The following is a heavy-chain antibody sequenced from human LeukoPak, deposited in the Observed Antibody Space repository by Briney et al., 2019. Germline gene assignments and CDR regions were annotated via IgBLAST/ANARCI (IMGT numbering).Heavy chain of an antibody. Sequence: GGSLRLSCATSGFTFDDYGMSWVRQAPGKGLEWVSDINWNGGSTGYADSVKGRFTISRDNAKNSLYLQMNSLRAEDTALYYCASETTRGYSYGSPTDGFDLWGQGTMVTVSS. D-gene: IGHD5-18*01. CDR1: GFTFDDYG. J-gene: IGHJ3*01. V-gene: IGHV3-20*04. CDR3: ASETTRGYSYGSPTDGFDL. CDR2: INWNGGST.